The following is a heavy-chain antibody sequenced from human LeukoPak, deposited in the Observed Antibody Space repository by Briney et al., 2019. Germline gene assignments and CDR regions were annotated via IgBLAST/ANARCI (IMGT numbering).Heavy chain of an antibody. Sequence: SVKVSCKASGGSFSSYAITWVRQAPGQGLEWMGGIIPMYDVANYAQKFQGRVTITADKSTTTTYMELTRLRSDDTAVYYCARGGGYSFWFDPWGQGTLDTVSS. CDR3: ARGGGYSFWFDP. CDR2: IIPMYDVA. J-gene: IGHJ5*02. CDR1: GGSFSSYA. D-gene: IGHD5-18*01. V-gene: IGHV1-69*10.